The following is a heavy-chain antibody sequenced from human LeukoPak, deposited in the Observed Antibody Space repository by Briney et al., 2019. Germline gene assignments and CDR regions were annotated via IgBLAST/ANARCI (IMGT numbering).Heavy chain of an antibody. D-gene: IGHD3-10*01. CDR3: AKDGRITMVRGVIGPIGD. V-gene: IGHV3-30*18. CDR2: ISYDGSNK. CDR1: GFTFSSYG. Sequence: GRSLRLSCAASGFTFSSYGMHWVRQAPGKGLEWVAVISYDGSNKYYADSVKGRFTISRDNSKNTLYLQMNSLRAEDTAVYYCAKDGRITMVRGVIGPIGDWGQGTLVTVSS. J-gene: IGHJ4*02.